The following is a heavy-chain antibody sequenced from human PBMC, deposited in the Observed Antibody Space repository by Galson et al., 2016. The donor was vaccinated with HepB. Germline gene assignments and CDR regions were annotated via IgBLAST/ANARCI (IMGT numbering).Heavy chain of an antibody. Sequence: ETLSLTCAVSGGSINTEDWWNWVRQPPGKGLEWIGDIHRSGTTNYNPSLKSRVTISVDKSKNQFSLNLSSVTAADTAVYYCARDPVPGTGRNFDSWGQGTLVTVSS. CDR3: ARDPVPGTGRNFDS. CDR2: IHRSGTT. J-gene: IGHJ4*02. CDR1: GGSINTEDW. D-gene: IGHD3/OR15-3a*01. V-gene: IGHV4-4*02.